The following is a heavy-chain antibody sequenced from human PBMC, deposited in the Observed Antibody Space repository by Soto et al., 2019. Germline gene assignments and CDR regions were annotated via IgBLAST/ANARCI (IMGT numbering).Heavy chain of an antibody. Sequence: PGGSLRLSCAASGFTFSSYAMNWVRQAPGKGLEWVSAISGSGGSTYYADSVKGRFTISRDNSKNTLYLQMNSLRAEDTAVYYCAKKYCSSTSCYQYFQHWGQGTLVTVSS. D-gene: IGHD2-2*01. CDR2: ISGSGGST. V-gene: IGHV3-23*01. J-gene: IGHJ1*01. CDR3: AKKYCSSTSCYQYFQH. CDR1: GFTFSSYA.